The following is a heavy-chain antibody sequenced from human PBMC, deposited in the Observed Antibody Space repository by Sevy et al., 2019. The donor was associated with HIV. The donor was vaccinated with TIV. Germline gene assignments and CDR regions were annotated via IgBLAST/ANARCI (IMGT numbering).Heavy chain of an antibody. J-gene: IGHJ4*02. CDR3: AREGCSRPHDY. V-gene: IGHV3-23*01. Sequence: GGSLRLSCAASGFAFYEYSMSWIRQAPGKGLEWVATLSFGCGKINYADSVKCRFTISRDNSKNSFYLQMDNLRVEDTALYYCAREGCSRPHDYWGQGTRFTVSS. CDR2: LSFGCGKI. CDR1: GFAFYEYS. D-gene: IGHD2-8*01.